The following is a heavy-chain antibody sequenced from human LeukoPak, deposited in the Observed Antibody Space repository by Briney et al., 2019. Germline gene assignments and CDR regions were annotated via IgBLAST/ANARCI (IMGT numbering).Heavy chain of an antibody. J-gene: IGHJ3*02. D-gene: IGHD3-9*01. CDR1: GDSVSSNSAA. Sequence: SQTLSLTCAVSGDSVSSNSAAWNWIRQSPSRGLEWLGRTYYRSKWYNDYAVSVKSRITINPDTSKNQFSLQLNSVTPEDTAVYYCARGRYDILTGYSIEAFDIWGQGTMVTVSS. V-gene: IGHV6-1*01. CDR2: TYYRSKWYN. CDR3: ARGRYDILTGYSIEAFDI.